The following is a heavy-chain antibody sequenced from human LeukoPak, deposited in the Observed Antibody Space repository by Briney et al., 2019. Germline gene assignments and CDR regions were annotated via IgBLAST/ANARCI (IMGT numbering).Heavy chain of an antibody. CDR3: ARYCSDISCYSFDV. Sequence: GSLRPSCAASGFTVSSDYMSWVRQAPGKGLEWVSVIYTGGSTYYADSVKGRFTISRDNSKNTLCLQMNSLRAEDTAVYYCARYCSDISCYSFDVWGQGTMVTVSS. D-gene: IGHD2-2*01. CDR2: IYTGGST. V-gene: IGHV3-53*01. CDR1: GFTVSSDY. J-gene: IGHJ3*01.